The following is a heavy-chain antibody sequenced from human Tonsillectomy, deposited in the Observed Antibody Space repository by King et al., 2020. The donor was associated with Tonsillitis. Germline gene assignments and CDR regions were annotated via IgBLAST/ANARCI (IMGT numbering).Heavy chain of an antibody. V-gene: IGHV3-11*05. CDR2: ISGSSTYT. Sequence: QVQLVESGGGLVKPGGSLRLSCAASGFTFSDYYMSWIRQAPGKGLEWVSYISGSSTYTDYADSVKGRFTISSDNAKNSLFLQMNSLRAEDTAVYYCARTSGGSTWYPPFFDNWGQGTLVTVSS. D-gene: IGHD6-13*01. CDR3: ARTSGGSTWYPPFFDN. CDR1: GFTFSDYY. J-gene: IGHJ4*02.